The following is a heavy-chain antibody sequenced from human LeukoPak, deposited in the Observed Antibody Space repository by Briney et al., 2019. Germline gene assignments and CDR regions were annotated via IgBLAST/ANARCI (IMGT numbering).Heavy chain of an antibody. D-gene: IGHD3-16*01. CDR3: ARFEGVPMGAFHI. J-gene: IGHJ3*02. CDR1: GYSVSSGYY. CDR2: IYHRGNT. V-gene: IGHV4-38-2*01. Sequence: PSETLSLTCAVSGYSVSSGYYWGWIRPPPGKGLEWIANIYHRGNTYYNPSLKSRLTMSVDTSKNQFSLKLSSMTVAVTAVYYCARFEGVPMGAFHIWGQGTVVTVSS.